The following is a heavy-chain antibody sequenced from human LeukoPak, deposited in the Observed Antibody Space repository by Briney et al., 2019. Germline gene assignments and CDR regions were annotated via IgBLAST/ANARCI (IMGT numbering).Heavy chain of an antibody. Sequence: GGSLRLSCAASGFTFSSYGMHWVRQAPGKGLEWVAVISYDGSNKYYADSVKGRFTISRDNSKNTLYLQMNSLRVEDTAVYYCARDSGYCSSSSCLPWGQGTLVTVSS. CDR1: GFTFSSYG. V-gene: IGHV3-30*03. D-gene: IGHD2-2*01. CDR3: ARDSGYCSSSSCLP. J-gene: IGHJ4*02. CDR2: ISYDGSNK.